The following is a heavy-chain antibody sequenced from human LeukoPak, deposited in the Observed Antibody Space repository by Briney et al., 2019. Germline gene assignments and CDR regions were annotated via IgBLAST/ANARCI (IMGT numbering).Heavy chain of an antibody. Sequence: SETLSLTCTVSDGSISSGSYYWGWIRQPPGKGLEWIGSIYYSGSTFYNPSLKSRVTISIDTSKNQFSLNLSSVTAADTAMYYCARHVRTRAVIDYWGQGTLVTVSS. CDR3: ARHVRTRAVIDY. CDR2: IYYSGST. D-gene: IGHD2/OR15-2a*01. V-gene: IGHV4-39*01. CDR1: DGSISSGSYY. J-gene: IGHJ4*02.